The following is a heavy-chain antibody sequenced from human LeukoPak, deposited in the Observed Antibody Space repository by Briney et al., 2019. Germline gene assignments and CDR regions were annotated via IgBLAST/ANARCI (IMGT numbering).Heavy chain of an antibody. D-gene: IGHD1-26*01. J-gene: IGHJ6*03. CDR2: MNPNSGNT. CDR1: GYTFTIYD. Sequence: GASVKVSCKASGYTFTIYDINWVRQATGQGLEWMGWMNPNSGNTGYAQKFQGRVTITRNTSISTAYMELSSLRSEDTAVYYCARGPSGSFGNYYYYMDVWGKGTTVTVSS. V-gene: IGHV1-8*03. CDR3: ARGPSGSFGNYYYYMDV.